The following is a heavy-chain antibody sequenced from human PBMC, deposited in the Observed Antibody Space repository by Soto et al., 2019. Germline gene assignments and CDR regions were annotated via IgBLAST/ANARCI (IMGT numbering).Heavy chain of an antibody. CDR3: ARRKGYGYYYYYYGMDV. D-gene: IGHD5-12*01. Sequence: ASVKVSCKASGYTFTSYDINWVRQATGQGLEWMGWMNPNSGNTGYAQKFQGRVTMTRNTSISTAYMELSSLRSEDTAVYYCARRKGYGYYYYYYGMDVWGQGTTVTVSS. CDR1: GYTFTSYD. V-gene: IGHV1-8*01. J-gene: IGHJ6*02. CDR2: MNPNSGNT.